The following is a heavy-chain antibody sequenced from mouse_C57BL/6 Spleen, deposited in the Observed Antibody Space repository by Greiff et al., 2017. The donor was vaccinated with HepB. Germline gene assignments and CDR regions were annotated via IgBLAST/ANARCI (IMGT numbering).Heavy chain of an antibody. J-gene: IGHJ2*01. V-gene: IGHV5-9*01. CDR2: ISGGGGNT. CDR3: ASTVVGGYFDY. CDR1: GFTFSSYT. Sequence: EVQLVESGGGLVKPGGSLKLSCAASGFTFSSYTMSWVRQTPEKRLEWVATISGGGGNTYYPDSVKGRFTISRDNAKNTLYLQMSSLRSEDTALYYCASTVVGGYFDYWGQGTTLTVSS. D-gene: IGHD1-1*01.